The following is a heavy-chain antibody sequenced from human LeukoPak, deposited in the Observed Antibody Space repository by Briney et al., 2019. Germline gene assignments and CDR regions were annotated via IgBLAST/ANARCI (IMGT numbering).Heavy chain of an antibody. CDR3: AKNFWNYGIFDY. Sequence: GGSLRLSCAASGFMFSNYRMTWVRQATGKGVVWVANIKQDGSDKYYVGSVKGRFTVSRDNAKNSVYLQMSSLRAEDTAIYYCAKNFWNYGIFDYWGQGTLVTVSS. V-gene: IGHV3-7*01. J-gene: IGHJ4*02. CDR2: IKQDGSDK. CDR1: GFMFSNYR. D-gene: IGHD1-7*01.